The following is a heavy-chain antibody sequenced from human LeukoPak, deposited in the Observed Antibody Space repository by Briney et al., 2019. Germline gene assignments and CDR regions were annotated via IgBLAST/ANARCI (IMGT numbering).Heavy chain of an antibody. CDR2: IYYSGST. CDR3: ASRPRCEYCGGDCYLFR. D-gene: IGHD2-21*02. CDR1: GGSISSYY. V-gene: IGHV4-59*08. J-gene: IGHJ4*02. Sequence: SETLSLTCTVSGGSISSYYWGWIRPPPGKGLEWIGYIYYSGSTNYNPSLKSRVTISVDTSKNQFSLKLSSVTAADTAVYYCASRPRCEYCGGDCYLFRWGQGTLVTVSS.